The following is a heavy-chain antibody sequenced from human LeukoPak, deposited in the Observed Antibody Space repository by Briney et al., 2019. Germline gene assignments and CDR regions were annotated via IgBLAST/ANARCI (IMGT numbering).Heavy chain of an antibody. D-gene: IGHD3-22*01. CDR3: ARHVYSHDILYYFDI. CDR1: GGSISNYY. V-gene: IGHV4-59*01. CDR2: IYSSGST. J-gene: IGHJ4*02. Sequence: SETLSLTCTVSGGSISNYYWSWIRQPPGKGLEWIGYIYSSGSTNFNPSLKSRVTISVDTSKNHFSLNLSSVTAADTAVYFCARHVYSHDILYYFDIWGQGTLATVSS.